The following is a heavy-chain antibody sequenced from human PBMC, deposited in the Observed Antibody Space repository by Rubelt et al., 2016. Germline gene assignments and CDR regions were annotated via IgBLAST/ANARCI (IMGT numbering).Heavy chain of an antibody. J-gene: IGHJ3*02. Sequence: QVQLVQSGAEVKKPGSSVKVSCKASGGTFSSYAISWVRQAPGQGLEWMGGIIPIFGTANYAQKFQGRVTIIADKSTSTGYRGLSSLRSEETAVYDCARDLVGVVITTHDAFDIWGQGTMVTVSS. CDR1: GGTFSSYA. CDR3: ARDLVGVVITTHDAFDI. CDR2: IIPIFGTA. D-gene: IGHD3-22*01. V-gene: IGHV1-69*06.